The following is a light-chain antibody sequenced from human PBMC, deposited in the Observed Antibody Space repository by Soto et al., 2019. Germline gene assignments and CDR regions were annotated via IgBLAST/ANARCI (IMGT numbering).Light chain of an antibody. V-gene: IGKV3-20*01. J-gene: IGKJ2*01. CDR3: QQSYRTPHT. Sequence: EIVLTQSPGTLSLSPGERATLSCRASQSVSNNYLAWYQQKPGQAPRLLIYGASNRATGIPDRFSGSGSGIDFTLTISRLEPEDFATYYCQQSYRTPHTFGQGTKLETK. CDR1: QSVSNNY. CDR2: GAS.